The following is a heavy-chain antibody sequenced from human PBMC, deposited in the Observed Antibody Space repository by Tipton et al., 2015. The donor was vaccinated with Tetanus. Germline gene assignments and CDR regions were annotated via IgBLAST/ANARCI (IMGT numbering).Heavy chain of an antibody. CDR1: GYNFATFW. J-gene: IGHJ2*01. CDR3: ARRLGPYTGDQIWHFDL. V-gene: IGHV5-51*01. D-gene: IGHD7-27*01. CDR2: IFPGGSGSDV. Sequence: QLVQSGAEVKKPGESLKISCKASGYNFATFWIGWVRQKPGKGLEWMGIIFPGGSGSDVRYSPTFEGQVTISVDRSTTTAFLQWDRLKASDTATYYCARRLGPYTGDQIWHFDLWGRGTLVTVSS.